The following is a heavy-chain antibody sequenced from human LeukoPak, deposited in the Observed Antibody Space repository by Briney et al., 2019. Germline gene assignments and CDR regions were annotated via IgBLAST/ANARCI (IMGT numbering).Heavy chain of an antibody. CDR2: IKQDGSEK. J-gene: IGHJ6*02. CDR1: GFTFSSYW. CDR3: ARNGYDSVGYYYGMDV. Sequence: GGSLRLSCAASGFTFSSYWMSWVRQAPGKGLEWVANIKQDGSEKYYVDSVKGRFTISRDNAKNSLYLQMNSLRAEDTAVYYCARNGYDSVGYYYGMDVWGQGTTVTVSS. V-gene: IGHV3-7*01. D-gene: IGHD5-12*01.